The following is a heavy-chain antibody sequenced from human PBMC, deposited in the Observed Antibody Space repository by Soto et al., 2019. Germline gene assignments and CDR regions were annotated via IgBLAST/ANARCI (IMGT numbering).Heavy chain of an antibody. CDR3: ASSPVTTVRGVKNYFDY. CDR2: IYYSGST. Sequence: SETLSLTCTVSGGSISSYYRSWIRQTPGKGLEWIGYIYYSGSTNYNPSLKSRVTISVDTSKNQFSLKLSSVTAADTAVYYCASSPVTTVRGVKNYFDYWGQGILVTVSS. J-gene: IGHJ4*02. CDR1: GGSISSYY. V-gene: IGHV4-59*12. D-gene: IGHD3-10*01.